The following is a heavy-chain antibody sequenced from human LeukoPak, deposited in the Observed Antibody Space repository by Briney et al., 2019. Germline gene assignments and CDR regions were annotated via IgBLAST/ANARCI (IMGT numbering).Heavy chain of an antibody. CDR3: ARVGYRCNGIDA. Sequence: GGSLRLSCAASGFTFSSYAMSWVRQAPGKGLEWVANINQDGSDKSYVDSVKGRFTVSRDNAKNSLSLQMNSLRVEDTALYYCARVGYRCNGIDAWGQGTTVTVSS. CDR2: INQDGSDK. V-gene: IGHV3-7*03. D-gene: IGHD5-18*01. J-gene: IGHJ6*02. CDR1: GFTFSSYA.